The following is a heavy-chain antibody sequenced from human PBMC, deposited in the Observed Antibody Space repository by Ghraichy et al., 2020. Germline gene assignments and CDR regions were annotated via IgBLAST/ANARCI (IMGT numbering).Heavy chain of an antibody. CDR1: GGSISIYY. CDR2: VAYNGNT. D-gene: IGHD3-22*01. Sequence: SQTLSLTCTVAGGSISIYYWSWIRQPPGKGLEWIGYVAYNGNTNYSPSLKSRVTISVDTSKNHFSLNLRSVTAADTAVYYCARHRFEGAYNGNSGYYHDSWGHGPLVSVSS. J-gene: IGHJ5*01. V-gene: IGHV4-59*01. CDR3: ARHRFEGAYNGNSGYYHDS.